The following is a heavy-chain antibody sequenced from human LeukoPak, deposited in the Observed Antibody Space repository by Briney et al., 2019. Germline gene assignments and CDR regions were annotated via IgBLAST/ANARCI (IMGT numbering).Heavy chain of an antibody. J-gene: IGHJ4*02. Sequence: SETLSLTCTVSGGSISSSSYYWGWIRQPPGKGLEWIGSIYYSGSTYYNPSLKSRVTISVDTSKNQFSLKLSSVTAADTAVYYCAGGKIFPGTSPFDYWGQGTLVTVSS. CDR3: AGGKIFPGTSPFDY. CDR2: IYYSGST. V-gene: IGHV4-39*07. CDR1: GGSISSSSYY. D-gene: IGHD3-9*01.